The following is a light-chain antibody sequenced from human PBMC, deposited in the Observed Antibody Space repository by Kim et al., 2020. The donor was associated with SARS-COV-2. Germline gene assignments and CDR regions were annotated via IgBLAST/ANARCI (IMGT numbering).Light chain of an antibody. CDR3: LLYYGGPRV. Sequence: PGGTVTPPCGSPTESVTSHHYPFWFQQKPGQAPRTLIYDTDKRQSWTPTRFSGSLRGGEAALTLSSAQPEDEADYYCLLYYGGPRVFGGGTQLTVL. CDR2: DTD. V-gene: IGLV7-46*01. J-gene: IGLJ3*02. CDR1: TESVTSHHY.